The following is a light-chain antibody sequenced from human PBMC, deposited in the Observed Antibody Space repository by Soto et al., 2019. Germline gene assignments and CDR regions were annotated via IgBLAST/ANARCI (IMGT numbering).Light chain of an antibody. J-gene: IGKJ1*01. V-gene: IGKV1-9*01. CDR3: QQLNSYPRT. Sequence: IQVTQSPSSLSASVGDRVTITCRASQAISSYLAWYQQKPGRAPNLLIYGASTLQSGVPSRVSGSRSQTDFTLTISTLQPEDFATYYCQQLNSYPRTFGQGTQVEIK. CDR1: QAISSY. CDR2: GAS.